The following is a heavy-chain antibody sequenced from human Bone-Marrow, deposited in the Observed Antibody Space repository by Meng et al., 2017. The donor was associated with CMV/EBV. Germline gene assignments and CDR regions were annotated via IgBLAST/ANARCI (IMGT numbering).Heavy chain of an antibody. CDR3: ARDNSIITPYYFDY. J-gene: IGHJ4*02. Sequence: GESLKISCAASGFTFSSYAMHWVRQAPGKGLGWVAVISYDGSNKYYADSVKGRFTISRDNSKNTLYLQMNSLRAEDTAVYYCARDNSIITPYYFDYWGQGTLVTVSS. CDR1: GFTFSSYA. V-gene: IGHV3-30-3*01. D-gene: IGHD3-10*01. CDR2: ISYDGSNK.